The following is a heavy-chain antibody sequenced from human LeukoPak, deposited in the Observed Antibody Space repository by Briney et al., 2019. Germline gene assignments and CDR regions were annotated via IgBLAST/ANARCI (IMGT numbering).Heavy chain of an antibody. D-gene: IGHD6-19*01. J-gene: IGHJ6*02. CDR2: INPNSGGT. CDR3: AREAPLYSSGWYYDYYYYYGMDV. Sequence: GASVKVSCKASGYTFTSYGISWVRQAPGQGLEWMGRINPNSGGTNYAQKFQGRVTMTRDTSISTAYMELSRLRSDDTAVYYCAREAPLYSSGWYYDYYYYYGMDVWGQGTTVTVSS. CDR1: GYTFTSYG. V-gene: IGHV1-2*06.